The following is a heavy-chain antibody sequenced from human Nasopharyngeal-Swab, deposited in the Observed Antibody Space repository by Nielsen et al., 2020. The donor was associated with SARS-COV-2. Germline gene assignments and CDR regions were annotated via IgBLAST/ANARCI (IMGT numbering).Heavy chain of an antibody. CDR1: GFTLDTYS. CDR3: ARRNPWGWDFDY. J-gene: IGHJ4*02. V-gene: IGHV3-48*04. Sequence: GGSLRLSCEASGFTLDTYSMNWVRQAPGKGLEWVSYISSSRTTIYYADSAKGRFTISRDDAKNSLYLQMNSLKVDDTAVYYCARRNPWGWDFDYWGQGTLVTVSS. CDR2: ISSSRTTI. D-gene: IGHD3-16*01.